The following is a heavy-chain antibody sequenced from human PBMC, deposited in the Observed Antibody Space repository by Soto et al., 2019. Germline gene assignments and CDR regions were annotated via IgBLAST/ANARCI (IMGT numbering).Heavy chain of an antibody. Sequence: EVQLVESGGGLVKPGGSLRLSCAASGFTFSSYSMNWVRQAPGKGLEWVSCISSSSSYIDYADSVKGRFTISRDNAKNSLHLQMNSLRAEDTAVYYCATGQHYYDSSGYRFDIWGQGTMVTVSS. V-gene: IGHV3-21*01. CDR1: GFTFSSYS. J-gene: IGHJ3*02. CDR3: ATGQHYYDSSGYRFDI. CDR2: ISSSSSYI. D-gene: IGHD3-22*01.